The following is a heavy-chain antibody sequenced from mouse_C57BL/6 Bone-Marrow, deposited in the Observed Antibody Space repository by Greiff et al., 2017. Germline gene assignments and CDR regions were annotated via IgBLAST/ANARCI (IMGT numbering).Heavy chain of an antibody. Sequence: EVQLQQSGPVLVKPGASVKMSCKASGYTFTDYYMNWVKQSHGKSLEWIGVINPYNGGTSYNQKFKGKATLTVDKSSSTAYMELNSLTSEYSAVYYCARDGPYAMDYWGQGTSVTVSS. J-gene: IGHJ4*01. CDR2: INPYNGGT. CDR1: GYTFTDYY. V-gene: IGHV1-19*01. CDR3: ARDGPYAMDY. D-gene: IGHD2-3*01.